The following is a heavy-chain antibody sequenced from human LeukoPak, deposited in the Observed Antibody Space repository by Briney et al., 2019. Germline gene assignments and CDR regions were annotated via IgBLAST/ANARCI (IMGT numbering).Heavy chain of an antibody. CDR1: GXTFSSYW. J-gene: IGHJ4*02. Sequence: GGSLKLSCAASGXTFSSYWMSWVRQVPGKGLEWVGNINPDGSGKYYVDSVRGRFTISRDNAKNSLYLQMNSLRAEDTAVYYCLRDYSGFWGQGTLVTVSS. CDR2: INPDGSGK. D-gene: IGHD2-15*01. V-gene: IGHV3-7*04. CDR3: LRDYSGF.